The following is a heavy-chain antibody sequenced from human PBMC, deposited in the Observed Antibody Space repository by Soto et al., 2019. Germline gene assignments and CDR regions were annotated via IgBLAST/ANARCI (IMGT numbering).Heavy chain of an antibody. J-gene: IGHJ6*02. CDR3: ARVLGYNWNYGRRVNGMDV. D-gene: IGHD1-7*01. V-gene: IGHV3-33*01. CDR2: IWYDGSNK. CDR1: GFTFSSYG. Sequence: PGGSLRLSCAASGFTFSSYGMDWVRQAPGKGLEWVAVIWYDGSNKYYADSVKGRFTISRDNSKNTLYLQMNSLRAEDTAVYYCARVLGYNWNYGRRVNGMDVWGQGTTVTVSS.